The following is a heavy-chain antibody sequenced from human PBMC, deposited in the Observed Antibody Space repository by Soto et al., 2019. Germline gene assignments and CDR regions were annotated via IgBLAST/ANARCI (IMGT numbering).Heavy chain of an antibody. D-gene: IGHD6-19*01. CDR2: VHWNSGTV. V-gene: IGHV3-9*01. CDR3: AKTPAKSGWSHFDY. J-gene: IGHJ4*02. CDR1: GFAFDDYA. Sequence: GGSLRLACAACGFAFDDYAMHWVRQVPGKGLEWVTGVHWNSGTVRYGDSVKGRFTISRDNAQNFLYLLMNSLRFEHTALYHRAKTPAKSGWSHFDYWRQGTLVTVPS.